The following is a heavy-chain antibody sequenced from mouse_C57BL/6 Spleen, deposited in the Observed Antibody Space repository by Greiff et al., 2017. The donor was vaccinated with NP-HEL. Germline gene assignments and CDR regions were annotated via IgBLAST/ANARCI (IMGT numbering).Heavy chain of an antibody. CDR2: IYPGDGDT. J-gene: IGHJ2*01. V-gene: IGHV1-80*01. Sequence: VQLQQSGAELVKPGASVKISCKASGYAFSSYWMNWVKQRPGKGLEWIGQIYPGDGDTNYNGKFKGKATLTADKSSSTAYMQLSSLTSEDSAVYFCARETTVVANYFDYWGQGTTLTVSS. CDR3: ARETTVVANYFDY. D-gene: IGHD1-1*01. CDR1: GYAFSSYW.